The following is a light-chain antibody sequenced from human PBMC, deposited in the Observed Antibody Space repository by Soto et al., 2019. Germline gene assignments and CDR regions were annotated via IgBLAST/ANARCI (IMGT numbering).Light chain of an antibody. Sequence: QSALTQPASVSGSHGQSITISCTGTSSDVGGYNYVSWYQQHPGKAPTLMIYDVSNRPSGVSNRFSGSKSGNTASLTISGLQAEDEADYYCSSYTSSSTLGVFGTGTKLTVL. V-gene: IGLV2-14*01. CDR3: SSYTSSSTLGV. CDR1: SSDVGGYNY. CDR2: DVS. J-gene: IGLJ1*01.